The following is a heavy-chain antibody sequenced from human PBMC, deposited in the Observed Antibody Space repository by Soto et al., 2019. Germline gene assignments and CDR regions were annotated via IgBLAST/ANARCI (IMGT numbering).Heavy chain of an antibody. CDR3: ARGAIRFLEWSPFNY. V-gene: IGHV1-2*04. CDR1: GYTFTSYC. Sequence: ASVKVSCKASGYTFTSYCISWVRQAPGQGLEWMGWINPNNGGTNYAQKLQGWVTMTMDTSISTAYMELSRLRSDDTAVYYCARGAIRFLEWSPFNYWGQGTLVTVSS. J-gene: IGHJ4*02. CDR2: INPNNGGT. D-gene: IGHD3-3*01.